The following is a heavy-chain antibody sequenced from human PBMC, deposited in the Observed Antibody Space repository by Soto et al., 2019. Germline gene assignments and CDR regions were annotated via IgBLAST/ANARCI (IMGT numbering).Heavy chain of an antibody. CDR2: INSVSGGT. CDR1: GNTHTIYF. J-gene: IGHJ4*02. CDR3: ARGGSYYAH. V-gene: IGHV1-2*02. Sequence: ASVKVSCKASGNTHTIYFIHWLRQAPGQGPEWMGWINSVSGGTNYAPRFRGRVSMTRDTSSATAFLDLSGLRSDDTAVDYCARGGSYYAHWGQGSLVTVSS. D-gene: IGHD3-16*01.